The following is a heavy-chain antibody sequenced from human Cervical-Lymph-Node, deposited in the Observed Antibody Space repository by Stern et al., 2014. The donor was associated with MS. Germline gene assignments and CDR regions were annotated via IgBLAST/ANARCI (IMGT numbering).Heavy chain of an antibody. D-gene: IGHD3-22*01. Sequence: ESGPTLVKPTQTLTLTCTFSGFSFSTSGVGVGWIRPPPGKALQWLALIYWDDAEHSSPSLNSSLTTTKDSSNNQVVLTMTNMDPVDTATYYCAHGPSDYDSAGYYYGFDYWGQGTLVTVSS. CDR2: IYWDDAE. V-gene: IGHV2-5*02. CDR1: GFSFSTSGVG. J-gene: IGHJ4*02. CDR3: AHGPSDYDSAGYYYGFDY.